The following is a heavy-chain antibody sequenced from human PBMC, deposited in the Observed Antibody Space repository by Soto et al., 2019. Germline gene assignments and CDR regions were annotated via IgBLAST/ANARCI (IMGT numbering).Heavy chain of an antibody. CDR3: ARGYPYSNYPLEYYYYYMDV. Sequence: QVQLVQSGAEVKKPGASVKVSCKASGYTFTSYDINWVRQATGQGLEWMGWMNPNSGNTGYAQKFQGRVTMTRNTSISTAYMELSSLRSEDTAVYYCARGYPYSNYPLEYYYYYMDVWGKGTTVTVSS. CDR1: GYTFTSYD. D-gene: IGHD4-4*01. J-gene: IGHJ6*03. V-gene: IGHV1-8*01. CDR2: MNPNSGNT.